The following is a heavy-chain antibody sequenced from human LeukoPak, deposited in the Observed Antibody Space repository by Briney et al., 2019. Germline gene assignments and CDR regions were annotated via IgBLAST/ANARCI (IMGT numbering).Heavy chain of an antibody. CDR3: AREPYYGSGSASYYFDY. J-gene: IGHJ4*02. Sequence: PSETLSLTCTVSGGSISSHYWTWIRQPPGKGLEWIGNMYYSGGTNYNPSLNSRVTISVDTSKNQVSLRLSSVTAADTAVYYCAREPYYGSGSASYYFDYWGQGTLVTVSP. V-gene: IGHV4-59*11. CDR1: GGSISSHY. CDR2: MYYSGGT. D-gene: IGHD3-10*01.